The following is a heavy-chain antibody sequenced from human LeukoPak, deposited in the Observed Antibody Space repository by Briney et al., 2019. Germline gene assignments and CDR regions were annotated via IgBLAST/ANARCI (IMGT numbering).Heavy chain of an antibody. Sequence: GGSLRLSCAASGFTFSSYSMNWVRQAPGKGLEWVSSISSSSSYIYYADSVKGRFTISRDNAKNSLYLQMNSLRAKDTAVYYCARDLGHYYGSGSYYCWGQGTMVTVSS. D-gene: IGHD3-10*01. CDR1: GFTFSSYS. V-gene: IGHV3-21*01. CDR2: ISSSSSYI. CDR3: ARDLGHYYGSGSYYC. J-gene: IGHJ3*01.